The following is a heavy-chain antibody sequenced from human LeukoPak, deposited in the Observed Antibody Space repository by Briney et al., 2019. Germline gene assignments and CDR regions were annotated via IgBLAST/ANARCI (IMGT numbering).Heavy chain of an antibody. CDR3: ARGGPTSIAARPPPRYFDY. J-gene: IGHJ4*02. CDR2: IYYSARA. Sequence: ASETLSLTCTVSGGSISSSIYYWGWIRQPPGKGLEWIGSIYYSARAYYNPSLKSRVTISVDTSKNQFSLKLSSVTAADTAVYYCARGGPTSIAARPPPRYFDYWGQGTLVTVSS. V-gene: IGHV4-39*07. CDR1: GGSISSSIYY. D-gene: IGHD6-6*01.